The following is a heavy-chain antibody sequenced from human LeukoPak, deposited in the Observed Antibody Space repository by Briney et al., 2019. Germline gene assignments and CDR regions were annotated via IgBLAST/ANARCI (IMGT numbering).Heavy chain of an antibody. Sequence: GGSLRLSCAASGFTFSSYAMHWVRQAPGKGLEWVAVISYDGSNKYYADSVKGRFTISRDNSKNTLHLQMNSLRAEDTAVYYCARGPGPIVVLPYAFDIWGQGTMVTVSS. CDR1: GFTFSSYA. V-gene: IGHV3-30*01. CDR2: ISYDGSNK. D-gene: IGHD3-22*01. J-gene: IGHJ3*02. CDR3: ARGPGPIVVLPYAFDI.